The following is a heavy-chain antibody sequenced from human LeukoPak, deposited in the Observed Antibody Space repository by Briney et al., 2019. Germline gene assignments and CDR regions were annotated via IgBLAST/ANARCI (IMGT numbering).Heavy chain of an antibody. CDR2: IYHSGRT. CDR3: ARGGSSTYYYYFDY. D-gene: IGHD3-22*01. CDR1: DYSITTDYY. Sequence: SETLSLTCAVSDYSITTDYYWGWIRQSPGRGLEWIGGIYHSGRTYYNPSLKSRVTISVDTSKNQFSLRLRSLTAADTAVYYCARGGSSTYYYYFDYWGQGTLVTVSS. V-gene: IGHV4-38-2*01. J-gene: IGHJ4*02.